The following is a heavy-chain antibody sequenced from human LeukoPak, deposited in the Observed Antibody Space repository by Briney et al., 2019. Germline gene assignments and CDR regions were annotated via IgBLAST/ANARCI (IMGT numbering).Heavy chain of an antibody. CDR3: ARQLMGIGQRLDYYYIDN. J-gene: IGHJ4*02. D-gene: IGHD2-21*01. Sequence: SQTLSLTCVISGDSVSSDGAAWIWIRQSPSRGLEWLGRTYYRSRWYSDYAESVKGRMNIYPDTAKNQFSLQLNSVTSADMAVYYCARQLMGIGQRLDYYYIDNWGQGTLVTVSS. CDR2: TYYRSRWYS. CDR1: GDSVSSDGAA. V-gene: IGHV6-1*01.